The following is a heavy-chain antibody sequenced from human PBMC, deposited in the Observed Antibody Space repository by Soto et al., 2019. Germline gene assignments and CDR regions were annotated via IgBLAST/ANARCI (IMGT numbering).Heavy chain of an antibody. CDR1: GFTFSGSA. CDR3: ARGVYDFWSGHPKRLDY. D-gene: IGHD3-3*01. V-gene: IGHV3-73*01. J-gene: IGHJ4*02. CDR2: IRSEANSYAT. Sequence: PGGSLRLSCAASGFTFSGSAMHWVRQASGKGLEWVGRIRSEANSYATAYAVSVKGKFTISRDDSRNTAYLQMNSLKTEDTAVYYCARGVYDFWSGHPKRLDYWGQGTVVTVSS.